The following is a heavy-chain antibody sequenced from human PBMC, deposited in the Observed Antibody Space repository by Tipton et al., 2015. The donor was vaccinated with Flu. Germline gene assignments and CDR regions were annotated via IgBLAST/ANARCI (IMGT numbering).Heavy chain of an antibody. J-gene: IGHJ3*02. V-gene: IGHV4-4*02. Sequence: TLSLTCAVSGGSISSSNWWSWVRQPPGKGLEWIGEIYHSGSTNYNPSLKSRVTILVDKSKNQFSLKLSSVTAADTAVYYCARVGVGTTAATPLNAFDIWGQGTMVTVSS. CDR3: ARVGVGTTAATPLNAFDI. CDR1: GGSISSSNW. CDR2: IYHSGST. D-gene: IGHD1-1*01.